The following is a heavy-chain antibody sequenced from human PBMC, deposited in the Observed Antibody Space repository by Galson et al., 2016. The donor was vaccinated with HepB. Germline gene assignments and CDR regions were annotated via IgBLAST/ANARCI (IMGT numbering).Heavy chain of an antibody. D-gene: IGHD2/OR15-2a*01. CDR3: AKGESIVIVPVTIEY. Sequence: SLRLSCAASGYAFDDYTMYWVRQAPGKGLEWVSLISWDGGTTYSADSVKGRFTIPRDNSKNSLYLQMNSLRTEDTALYYCAKGESIVIVPVTIEYWGQGTLVTVSS. CDR2: ISWDGGTT. J-gene: IGHJ4*02. CDR1: GYAFDDYT. V-gene: IGHV3-43*01.